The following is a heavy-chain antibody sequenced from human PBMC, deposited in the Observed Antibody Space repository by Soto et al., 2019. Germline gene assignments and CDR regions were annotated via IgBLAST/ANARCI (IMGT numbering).Heavy chain of an antibody. V-gene: IGHV4-39*01. CDR1: GGSISSSSYY. CDR2: IYYSGST. D-gene: IGHD3-3*01. CDR3: ARPGGRFLEWLYFDP. Sequence: SETLSLTCTVSGGSISSSSYYWGWIRQPPGKGLEWIGSIYYSGSTYYNPSLKSRVTISVATSKNQFSLKLSSVTAADTAVYYCARPGGRFLEWLYFDPWGQGTLVTVSS. J-gene: IGHJ5*02.